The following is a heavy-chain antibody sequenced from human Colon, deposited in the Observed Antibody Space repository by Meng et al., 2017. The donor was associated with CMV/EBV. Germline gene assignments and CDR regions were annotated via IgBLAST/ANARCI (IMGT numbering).Heavy chain of an antibody. CDR3: ARGGVATAVFDY. Sequence: LPLQGSGSEVWRPAQTLSLASAVSGGCTRSGCYSWGWIRPPPGKVLEWIGYIHHSGSTYYNPSLKSRVTKSVDRSKNQFSLKLSSVTAADTAVYYCARGGVATAVFDYWGQGTLVTLSS. V-gene: IGHV4-30-2*01. CDR1: GGCTRSGCYS. J-gene: IGHJ4*02. CDR2: IHHSGST. D-gene: IGHD5-12*01.